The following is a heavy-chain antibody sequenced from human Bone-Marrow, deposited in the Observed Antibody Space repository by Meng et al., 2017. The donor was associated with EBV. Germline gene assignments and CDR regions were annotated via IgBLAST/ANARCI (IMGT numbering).Heavy chain of an antibody. Sequence: VQLKQWGSGLLKPSDTISLPCAVYCGYFSGYYWSWIRQPPGKGLEWIGEINHSGSTNYNPSLKSRVTISVDTSKNQFSLKLSSVTAADTAVYYCARGCSGGSCSPFDYWGQGTLVTVSS. D-gene: IGHD2-15*01. CDR3: ARGCSGGSCSPFDY. CDR1: CGYFSGYY. J-gene: IGHJ4*02. CDR2: INHSGST. V-gene: IGHV4-34*01.